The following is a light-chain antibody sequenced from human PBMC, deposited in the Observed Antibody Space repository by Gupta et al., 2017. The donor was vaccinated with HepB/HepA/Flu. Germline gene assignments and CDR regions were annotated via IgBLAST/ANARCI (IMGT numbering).Light chain of an antibody. V-gene: IGLV8-61*01. CDR3: VHYIGSGISV. CDR1: SGSVSTGYH. Sequence: TVVTQEPSFSVSPGGTVTLTCCLSSGSVSTGYHPSWYQLTTGQAPRMLVYSTNSRCDGVTDRFSGSNRGNKAALTITGAQADDEYDYYCVHYIGSGISVFGGGTKLTVL. CDR2: STN. J-gene: IGLJ2*01.